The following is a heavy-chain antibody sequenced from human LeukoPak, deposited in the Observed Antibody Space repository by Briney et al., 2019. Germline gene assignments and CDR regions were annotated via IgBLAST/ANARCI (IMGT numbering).Heavy chain of an antibody. J-gene: IGHJ4*02. CDR1: GFTFSSYA. CDR3: AKGTVRGVSYYFDY. CDR2: ISGSGGST. D-gene: IGHD3-10*01. V-gene: IGHV3-23*01. Sequence: PGGFLRLSCAASGFTFSSYAMSWVRQAPGKGLEWVSAISGSGGSTYYADSVKGRFTISRDNSKNTLYLQMNSLRAEDTAVYYCAKGTVRGVSYYFDYWGQGTLVTVSS.